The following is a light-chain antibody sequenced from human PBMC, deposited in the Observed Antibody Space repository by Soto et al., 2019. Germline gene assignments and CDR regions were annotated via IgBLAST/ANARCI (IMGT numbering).Light chain of an antibody. CDR1: HDISNY. Sequence: DIPMTQSPSSLSASVGDRVTITCQASHDISNYLGWYQKKPGKAPKLLIYDAYNLETGVPSSFSGSGSGTGFTFTISSLQPEHIATYYCQQYDSLPLTFGGGTRVELK. J-gene: IGKJ4*01. V-gene: IGKV1-33*01. CDR3: QQYDSLPLT. CDR2: DAY.